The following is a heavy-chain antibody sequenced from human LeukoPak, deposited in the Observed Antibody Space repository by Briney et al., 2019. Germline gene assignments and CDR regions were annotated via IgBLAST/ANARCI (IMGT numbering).Heavy chain of an antibody. CDR3: AKDGSGTYYYYFDY. D-gene: IGHD3-10*01. V-gene: IGHV3-23*01. CDR1: GFTFSTYG. J-gene: IGHJ4*02. Sequence: GGTLRLSCAASGFTFSTYGMTWVRQAPGKGLEWVSAISGSAATTFYADSVKGRFTISRDNSKNTLYLQMNSLRAEDTAVYYCAKDGSGTYYYYFDYWGQGTLVTVSS. CDR2: ISGSAATT.